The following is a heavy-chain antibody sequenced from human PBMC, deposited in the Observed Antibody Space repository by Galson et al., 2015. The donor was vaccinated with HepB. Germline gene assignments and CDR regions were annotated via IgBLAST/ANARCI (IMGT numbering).Heavy chain of an antibody. J-gene: IGHJ4*02. Sequence: SLRLSCAASGFTFSSYAMHWVRQAPGKGLEYVSAISSNGGSTYYADSVKGRFTISRDNSKNTLYLQMSSLRAEDTAVYYCVKVGRSGSYYHPADYYFDYWGQGTL. CDR2: ISSNGGST. V-gene: IGHV3-64D*06. CDR3: VKVGRSGSYYHPADYYFDY. D-gene: IGHD3-10*01. CDR1: GFTFSSYA.